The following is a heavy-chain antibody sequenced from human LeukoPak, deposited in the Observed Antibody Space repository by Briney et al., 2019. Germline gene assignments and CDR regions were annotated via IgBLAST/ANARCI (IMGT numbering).Heavy chain of an antibody. J-gene: IGHJ4*02. CDR2: IYYSGNT. D-gene: IGHD6-6*01. V-gene: IGHV4-39*07. Sequence: PSETLSLTCIVSRGSVNSNSYYWGWIRQPPGKGLEWIRTIYYSGNTYYNPSLESRVTISVDTSKNQFSLKLTSVTAADTAVYYCARDHEVSSSSFDYWGQGTLVTVSS. CDR1: RGSVNSNSYY. CDR3: ARDHEVSSSSFDY.